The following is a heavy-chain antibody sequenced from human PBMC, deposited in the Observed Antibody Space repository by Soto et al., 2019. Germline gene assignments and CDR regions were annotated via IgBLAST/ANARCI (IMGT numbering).Heavy chain of an antibody. CDR2: IIPIFGTA. CDR1: GGTFSSYA. D-gene: IGHD5-18*01. CDR3: PGVDGGYSYETIDDYYYGMDV. J-gene: IGHJ6*04. Sequence: SVKVSCKASGGTFSSYAISWVRQAPGRGLEWMGGIIPIFGTANYAQKFQGRVTITADESTSTAYMELSSLRSEDTAVYYCPGVDGGYSYETIDDYYYGMDVWGKGAQLSVSS. V-gene: IGHV1-69*13.